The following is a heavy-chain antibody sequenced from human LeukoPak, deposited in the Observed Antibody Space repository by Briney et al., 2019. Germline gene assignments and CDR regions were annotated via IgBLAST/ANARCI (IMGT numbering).Heavy chain of an antibody. CDR1: GFTFSHYG. Sequence: GGSLRLSCATSGFTFSHYGMHWVRQAPGKGLEGVAVIWNDGSDKYYVDSVKGRFTISRDNSKKTVYLQMNSLRVEDTAVYYCAKDAQRGFDYSNSLESWGQGALVTVSS. V-gene: IGHV3-33*06. J-gene: IGHJ4*02. CDR2: IWNDGSDK. D-gene: IGHD4-11*01. CDR3: AKDAQRGFDYSNSLES.